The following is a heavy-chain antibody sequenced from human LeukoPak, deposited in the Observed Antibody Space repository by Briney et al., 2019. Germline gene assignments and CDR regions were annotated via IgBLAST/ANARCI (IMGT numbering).Heavy chain of an antibody. J-gene: IGHJ4*02. V-gene: IGHV4-34*01. Sequence: SETLSLTCAVFGGSFSGYYWNWIRQPPGKGLEWIGQINPSRNTNYNPSLKSRVTISVDTSKNQFSLKLSSVTAADTAVYYCARERAVTTYYYFDYWGQGTLVTVSS. CDR2: INPSRNT. D-gene: IGHD4-17*01. CDR3: ARERAVTTYYYFDY. CDR1: GGSFSGYY.